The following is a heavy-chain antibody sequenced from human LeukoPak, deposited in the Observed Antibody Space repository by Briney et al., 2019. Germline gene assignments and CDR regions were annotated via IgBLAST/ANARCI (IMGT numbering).Heavy chain of an antibody. CDR2: IWYDGSNK. Sequence: GGSLRLSCAASGFTFSSYDMHWVRQAPGKGLEWVAVIWYDGSNKYYADSVKGRFTISRDNSKNTLYLQMNSLRAEDTAVYYCAVDYGDYESAFDIWGQGTMVTVSS. D-gene: IGHD4-17*01. V-gene: IGHV3-33*01. CDR1: GFTFSSYD. J-gene: IGHJ3*02. CDR3: AVDYGDYESAFDI.